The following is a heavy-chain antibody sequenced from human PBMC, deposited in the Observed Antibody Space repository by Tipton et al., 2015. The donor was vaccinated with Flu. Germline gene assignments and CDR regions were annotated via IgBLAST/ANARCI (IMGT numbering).Heavy chain of an antibody. Sequence: LRLSCTVSGGSIISSSFYWGWIRQPPGKGLEWIGNIYYSGNTYYNPPLKSRVTVSVDTSKNQLSLKMTSVAAADTAVYYCGRARQWGCYFGWFDPWGQGTLVSVSS. CDR1: GGSIISSSFY. J-gene: IGHJ5*02. V-gene: IGHV4-39*07. D-gene: IGHD1-26*01. CDR2: IYYSGNT. CDR3: GRARQWGCYFGWFDP.